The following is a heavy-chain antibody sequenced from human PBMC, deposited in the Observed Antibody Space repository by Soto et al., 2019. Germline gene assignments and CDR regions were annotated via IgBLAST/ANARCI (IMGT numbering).Heavy chain of an antibody. D-gene: IGHD3-22*01. V-gene: IGHV4-39*01. CDR2: IYYSGST. J-gene: IGHJ6*02. Sequence: TSETLSLTCTVSGGSISSSSYYWGWIRQPPGKGLEWIGSIYYSGSTYYNPSLKSRVTISVDTSKNQFSLKLSSVTAADTAFFYCARHDTGYYDSSGPMDVWGQGTTVTVSS. CDR3: ARHDTGYYDSSGPMDV. CDR1: GGSISSSSYY.